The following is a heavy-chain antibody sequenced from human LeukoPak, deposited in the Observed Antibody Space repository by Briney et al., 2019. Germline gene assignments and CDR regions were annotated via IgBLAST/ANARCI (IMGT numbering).Heavy chain of an antibody. CDR1: GFPFSSYS. D-gene: IGHD3-10*01. J-gene: IGHJ3*02. CDR3: ASFGSQSDAFDI. CDR2: ISSSSSTI. Sequence: SGGSLRLSCAASGFPFSSYSMNWVGQAPGKGLEWVSYISSSSSTIYYADSVKGRFTISRDNAKNSLYLQMNSLRAEDTAVYYCASFGSQSDAFDIWGRGTMVTVSS. V-gene: IGHV3-48*01.